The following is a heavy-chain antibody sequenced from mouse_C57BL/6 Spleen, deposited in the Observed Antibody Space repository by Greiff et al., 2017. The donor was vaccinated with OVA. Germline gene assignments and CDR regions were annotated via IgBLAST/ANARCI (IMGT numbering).Heavy chain of an antibody. J-gene: IGHJ4*01. CDR2: INPSTGGT. V-gene: IGHV1-43*01. CDR1: GYSFTGYY. Sequence: VQLQQSGPELVKPGASVKISCKASGYSFTGYYMHWVKQSSEKSLEWIGEINPSTGGTSYNQKFKGKATLTVDKSSSTAYMQLKSLTSEDSAVYYCARRGDYVYARDYWGQGTSVTVSS. CDR3: ARRGDYVYARDY. D-gene: IGHD1-1*01.